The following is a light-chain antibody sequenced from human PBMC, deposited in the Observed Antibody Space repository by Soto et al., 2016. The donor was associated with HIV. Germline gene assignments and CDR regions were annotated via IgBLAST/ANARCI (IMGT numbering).Light chain of an antibody. Sequence: DIQMTQSPSTLSASVGDRVTITCRASQSISSWSAWYQQKPGKAPKLLIYKASTLGFGVPSRFSGSGFGTEFTLTISSLQPDDFATYYCQQYNNYPLTFGPGTTVDI. CDR2: KAS. J-gene: IGKJ3*01. CDR3: QQYNNYPLT. V-gene: IGKV1-5*03. CDR1: QSISSW.